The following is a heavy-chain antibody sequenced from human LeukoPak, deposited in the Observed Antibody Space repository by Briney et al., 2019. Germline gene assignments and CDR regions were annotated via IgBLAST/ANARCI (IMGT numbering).Heavy chain of an antibody. J-gene: IGHJ4*02. D-gene: IGHD3-10*01. Sequence: ASVKVSCKGSGYTFTSYYMHWVRQAPRQGLEWMGIINPSGGSTSYAQKFQGRVTMTRDTSTSTVYMELSSLRSEDTAVYYCARDNYYGSGSYYNGFDYWGQGTLVTVSS. CDR3: ARDNYYGSGSYYNGFDY. CDR2: INPSGGST. V-gene: IGHV1-46*01. CDR1: GYTFTSYY.